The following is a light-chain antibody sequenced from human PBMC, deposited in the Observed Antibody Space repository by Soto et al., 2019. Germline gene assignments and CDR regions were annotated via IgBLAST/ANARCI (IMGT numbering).Light chain of an antibody. Sequence: DIQMTQSPTSLSASVRDRVTITCRASQDIRNFVAWYQQKPGKAPKLLIYAASTLQSGVPSRFSGSGSGTDFTLTINSLHPEDVATYSCQKYSSVPVFGPGTKVEIK. CDR2: AAS. CDR3: QKYSSVPV. V-gene: IGKV1-27*01. J-gene: IGKJ3*01. CDR1: QDIRNF.